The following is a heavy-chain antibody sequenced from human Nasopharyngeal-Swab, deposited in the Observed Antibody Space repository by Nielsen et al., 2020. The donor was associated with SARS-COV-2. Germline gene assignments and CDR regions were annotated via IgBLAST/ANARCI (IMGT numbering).Heavy chain of an antibody. J-gene: IGHJ6*02. D-gene: IGHD2-2*01. CDR3: ARDAAGYCSSTSCYAGTGMDV. V-gene: IGHV4-30-4*01. CDR2: IYYSGST. Sequence: WIRQPPGKGLEWIGYIYYSGSTYYNPSLKSRVTISVDTSKNQFSLKLSSVTAADTAVYHCARDAAGYCSSTSCYAGTGMDVWGQGTTVTVSS.